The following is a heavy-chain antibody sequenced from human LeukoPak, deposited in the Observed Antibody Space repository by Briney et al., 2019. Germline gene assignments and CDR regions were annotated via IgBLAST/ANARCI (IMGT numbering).Heavy chain of an antibody. D-gene: IGHD3-16*02. V-gene: IGHV3-23*01. CDR3: ARDVFSGSFRSEY. J-gene: IGHJ4*02. CDR2: ISAGGGTT. CDR1: GFTFGNFA. Sequence: PGGSLRLSCAASGFTFGNFAMSWVRQAPGKGLEWVSVISAGGGTTFYADSVKGRLTVSRDNFRNTLYVQMNSLRAEDTAVYYCARDVFSGSFRSEYWGQGTLVTVSS.